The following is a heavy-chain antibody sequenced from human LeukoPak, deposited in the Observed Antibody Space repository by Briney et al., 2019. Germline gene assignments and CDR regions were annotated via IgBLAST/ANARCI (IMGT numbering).Heavy chain of an antibody. CDR1: GFTFSSYG. CDR3: ARDPEDDTVGGYFDY. Sequence: HPGGSLRLSCAASGFTFSSYGMPWVRQAPGKGLEWVAVISYDGSNKYYADSMKGRFTISRDNSKNTLYLQMNSLRAEDTAVYYCARDPEDDTVGGYFDYWGQGTLVTVSS. D-gene: IGHD3-22*01. J-gene: IGHJ4*02. CDR2: ISYDGSNK. V-gene: IGHV3-30*03.